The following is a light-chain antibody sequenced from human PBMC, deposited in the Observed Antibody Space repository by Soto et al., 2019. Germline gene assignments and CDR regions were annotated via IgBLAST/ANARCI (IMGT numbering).Light chain of an antibody. CDR1: PTIRSL. J-gene: IGKJ5*01. V-gene: IGKV1-39*01. CDR2: DPX. CDR3: QQSYRTHPRT. Sequence: SHMTPSPSSLSASLGDSITIPXRASPTIRSLLPWYQQEPVXXPKMXXXDPXSWQSGGPSRFSGSGSGTDFTLTISSLQPEDFSAYYCQQSYRTHPRTFGQGTRVDIK.